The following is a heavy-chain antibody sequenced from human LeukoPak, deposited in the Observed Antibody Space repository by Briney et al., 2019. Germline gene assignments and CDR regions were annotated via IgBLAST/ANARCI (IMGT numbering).Heavy chain of an antibody. CDR2: ISYDGSNK. V-gene: IGHV3-30*03. Sequence: SGGSLRLSCAASGFTFSSYGMHWVRQAPGKGLEWVAVISYDGSNKYYADSVKGRFTISRDNSKNSLYLQMDSLRPEDTAVYYCARDPYSGNYGAYYYYYMDVWGKGTTVTISS. CDR3: ARDPYSGNYGAYYYYYMDV. D-gene: IGHD1-26*01. CDR1: GFTFSSYG. J-gene: IGHJ6*03.